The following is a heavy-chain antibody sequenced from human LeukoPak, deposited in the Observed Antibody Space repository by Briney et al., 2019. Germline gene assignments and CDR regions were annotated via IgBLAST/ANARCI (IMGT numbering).Heavy chain of an antibody. CDR1: VGSIGTHY. Sequence: SETLSLTCTVSVGSIGTHYCSWIRQPPGKGLEWIGYISNSGTTNYNPSLKSPLDMSVDTSKNQFSLKLSSVTAADTAVYYCARHLGLARGSNWLDPWGQGTLVIVSS. CDR3: ARHLGLARGSNWLDP. D-gene: IGHD3-16*01. V-gene: IGHV4-59*08. J-gene: IGHJ5*02. CDR2: ISNSGTT.